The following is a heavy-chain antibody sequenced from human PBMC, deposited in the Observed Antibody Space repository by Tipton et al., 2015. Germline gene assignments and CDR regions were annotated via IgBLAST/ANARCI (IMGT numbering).Heavy chain of an antibody. Sequence: TLSLTCTVSGGSISSEYWSWIRQPPGKGLEWIGYVFYTGSTYYNPSLESRVTISVDTFENQFSLKLSSVTAADTAVYYCARDRPGATYFDYWGQGPLVTVSS. V-gene: IGHV4-59*01. CDR1: GGSISSEY. CDR3: ARDRPGATYFDY. J-gene: IGHJ4*02. CDR2: VFYTGST. D-gene: IGHD7-27*01.